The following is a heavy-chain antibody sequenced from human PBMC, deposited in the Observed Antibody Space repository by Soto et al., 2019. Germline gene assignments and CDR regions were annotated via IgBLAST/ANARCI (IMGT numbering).Heavy chain of an antibody. CDR1: GFTFSSYS. D-gene: IGHD4-4*01. J-gene: IGHJ4*02. Sequence: GGSLRLSCAASGFTFSSYSMKWVRQAPAKGLEWVSYISSSSTIYYADSVKGRFTISRDNAKNTLYLQMNSLRDEDTAVYYCARPWGPYSNYQLDYWGQGTPVTVSS. CDR3: ARPWGPYSNYQLDY. V-gene: IGHV3-48*02. CDR2: ISSSSTI.